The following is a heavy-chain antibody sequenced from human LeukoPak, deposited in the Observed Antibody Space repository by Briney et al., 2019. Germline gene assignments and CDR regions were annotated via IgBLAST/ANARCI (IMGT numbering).Heavy chain of an antibody. V-gene: IGHV3-20*04. CDR3: TRHFPFDS. D-gene: IGHD2-2*01. J-gene: IGHJ4*02. CDR2: LNSNGRSA. CDR1: GFNFEDYG. Sequence: GGSLRLSCAASGFNFEDYGMTWVRQIPGKGLEWVAGLNSNGRSAGYAASVRGRFTISRDNAKNSLYLEMGSLRLEDTAFYYCTRHFPFDSWGQGTLVTVSS.